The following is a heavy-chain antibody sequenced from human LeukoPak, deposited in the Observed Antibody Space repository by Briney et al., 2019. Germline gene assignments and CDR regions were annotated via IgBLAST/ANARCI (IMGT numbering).Heavy chain of an antibody. CDR3: ARGDGSGSYYPADY. Sequence: ASVKVSCKASGGTSSSYAISWVRQAPGQGLEWMGGIIPIFGTANYAQKFQGRVTITADESTSTAYMELSSLRSEDTAVYYCARGDGSGSYYPADYWGQGTLVTVSS. J-gene: IGHJ4*02. CDR2: IIPIFGTA. D-gene: IGHD3-10*01. V-gene: IGHV1-69*13. CDR1: GGTSSSYA.